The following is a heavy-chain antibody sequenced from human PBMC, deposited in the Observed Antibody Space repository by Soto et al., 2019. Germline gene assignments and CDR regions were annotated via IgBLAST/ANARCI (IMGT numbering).Heavy chain of an antibody. V-gene: IGHV1-69*13. D-gene: IGHD1-26*01. J-gene: IGHJ6*02. CDR2: TIPMFGTT. CDR1: GGTFSSYA. CDR3: ARTTGIVGASYSYYGMDV. Sequence: ASVEVSCKXSGGTFSSYAISWVRQATGQGLEWMGGTIPMFGTTNYAQKFQGRVTITADESTSTAYMEVSSLRSEDTAMYYCARTTGIVGASYSYYGMDVWGQGTTVTVSS.